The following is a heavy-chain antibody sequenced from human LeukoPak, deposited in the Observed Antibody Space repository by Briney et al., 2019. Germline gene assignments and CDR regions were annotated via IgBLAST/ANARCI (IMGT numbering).Heavy chain of an antibody. CDR2: ISSSSYI. CDR1: GFTFSSYS. CDR3: ARVVRYDFWSGYHDYYYYYGMDV. J-gene: IGHJ6*02. D-gene: IGHD3-3*01. Sequence: GGSLRRSCAASGFTFSSYSMNWVRQAPGKGLEWVSSISSSSYIYYADSVKGRFTISRDNAKNSLYLQMNSLRAEDTAVYYCARVVRYDFWSGYHDYYYYYGMDVWGQGTTVTVSS. V-gene: IGHV3-21*01.